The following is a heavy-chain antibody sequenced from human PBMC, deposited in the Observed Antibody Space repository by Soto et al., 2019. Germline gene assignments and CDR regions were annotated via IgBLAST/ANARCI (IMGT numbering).Heavy chain of an antibody. CDR1: GGTFSSYA. CDR2: IIPIFGTA. D-gene: IGHD3-10*01. V-gene: IGHV1-69*01. J-gene: IGHJ4*02. CDR3: ARVGSHYYGSGSYYPLDY. Sequence: QVQLVQSGAEVKKPGSSVKVSCKASGGTFSSYAISWVRQAPGQGLEWMGGIIPIFGTANYAQKFQGRVTITADESTSTAYMELSSQRSEDTAVYYCARVGSHYYGSGSYYPLDYWGQGTLVTVSS.